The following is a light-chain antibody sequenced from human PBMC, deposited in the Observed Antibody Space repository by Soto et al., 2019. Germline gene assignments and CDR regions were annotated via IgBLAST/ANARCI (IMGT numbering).Light chain of an antibody. CDR2: DAS. J-gene: IGKJ1*01. CDR1: QSGSSY. CDR3: QQYGSSVT. Sequence: ILLSQVSTPLSLSPGERATLSCRASQSGSSYLAWYQQKPGQAPRLLIYDASNRATGIPARFSGSGSGTDFTLTISRLEPEDFAVYYCQQYGSSVTFGQGTKVDIK. V-gene: IGKV3-11*01.